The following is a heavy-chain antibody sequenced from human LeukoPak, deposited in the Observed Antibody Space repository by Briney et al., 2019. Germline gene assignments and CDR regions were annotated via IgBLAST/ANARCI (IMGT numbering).Heavy chain of an antibody. Sequence: SETLSLTCSVSGGSISSYFWSWIRQPPGKGLEWIAYIQNSGTTYYNPSLKSRVTISVDTSKNQFSLKVNSMTAADTAVYYCARQGVAYSFDFWGQEPWSPSPQ. D-gene: IGHD3-10*01. V-gene: IGHV4-59*08. CDR2: IQNSGTT. J-gene: IGHJ4*01. CDR3: ARQGVAYSFDF. CDR1: GGSISSYF.